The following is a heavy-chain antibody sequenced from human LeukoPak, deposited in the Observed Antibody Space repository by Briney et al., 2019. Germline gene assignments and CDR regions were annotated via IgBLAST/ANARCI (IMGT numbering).Heavy chain of an antibody. CDR1: GFTFSSYS. CDR2: ISSSSSYI. V-gene: IGHV3-21*01. J-gene: IGHJ6*03. Sequence: GGSLRLSCAASGFTFSSYSMNWVGQAPGTGLEWVSSISSSSSYIYYADSVKGRFTISRDNAKNSLYLQMNSLRAEDTAVYYCARDLLGSAMDVWGKGTTVTVSS. D-gene: IGHD7-27*01. CDR3: ARDLLGSAMDV.